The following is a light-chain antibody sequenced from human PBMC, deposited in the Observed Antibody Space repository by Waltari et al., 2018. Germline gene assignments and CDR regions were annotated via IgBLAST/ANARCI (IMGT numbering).Light chain of an antibody. J-gene: IGLJ2*01. Sequence: SYVLIQPPSVSVAPGQTARITCGGNNIGSKSVHWYQQKPGRAHVLVVYEDSERPSGVPGRFSGSNSGNTATLTISRVEAVDEADYYCQGWDSSSDHPVFGGGTKLTVL. CDR1: NIGSKS. V-gene: IGLV3-21*02. CDR3: QGWDSSSDHPV. CDR2: EDS.